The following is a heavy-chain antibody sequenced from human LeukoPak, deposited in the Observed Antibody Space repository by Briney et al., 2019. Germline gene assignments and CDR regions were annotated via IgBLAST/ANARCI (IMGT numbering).Heavy chain of an antibody. D-gene: IGHD6-19*01. Sequence: GGSLRLSCAASGFIFSHYGMHWVRQAPGKGLEWVAVIQNDASTENFADSVKGRFTISRDNSKNTVFLQMNSLRTEDTAVYYCATLRSDSSGWYYFDYWGQGTLVTVSS. CDR2: IQNDASTE. CDR3: ATLRSDSSGWYYFDY. V-gene: IGHV3-30*02. J-gene: IGHJ4*02. CDR1: GFIFSHYG.